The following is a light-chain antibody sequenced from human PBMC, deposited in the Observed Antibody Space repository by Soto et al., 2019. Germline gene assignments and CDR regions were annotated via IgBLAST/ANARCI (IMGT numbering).Light chain of an antibody. Sequence: DIQMTQSPSSLSASVGDRVTITCRASQGISNYLAWYQQKPGKVPKLLIYAASTLQSGVPSRFSGSGSGTDFTLTISSLQPEDLETYYCQKYNSAPRTLAQGTKVDIK. CDR3: QKYNSAPRT. CDR1: QGISNY. CDR2: AAS. V-gene: IGKV1-27*01. J-gene: IGKJ1*01.